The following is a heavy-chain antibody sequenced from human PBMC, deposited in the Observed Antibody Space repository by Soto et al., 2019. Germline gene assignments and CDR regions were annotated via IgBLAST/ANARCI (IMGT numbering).Heavy chain of an antibody. J-gene: IGHJ4*02. CDR1: GFTFSSYA. CDR3: ASGRTWIQLWPPLDY. Sequence: QPGGSLRLSCAASGFTFSSYAMHWVRQAPGKGLEWVAVISYDGSNKYYADSVKGRFTISRDNSKNTLYLQMNSLRAEDTAVYYCASGRTWIQLWPPLDYWGQGTLVTVSS. CDR2: ISYDGSNK. D-gene: IGHD5-18*01. V-gene: IGHV3-30-3*01.